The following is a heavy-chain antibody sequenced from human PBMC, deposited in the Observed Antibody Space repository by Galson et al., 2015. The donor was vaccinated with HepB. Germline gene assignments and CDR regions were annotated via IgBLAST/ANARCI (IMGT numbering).Heavy chain of an antibody. V-gene: IGHV1-2*02. CDR2: INPNSGGT. Sequence: SVKVSCKASGYTFTGYYMHWVRQAPGQGLEWMGWINPNSGGTNYAQKFQGGVTMTRDTSISTAYMELSRLRSDDTAVYYCAREGYCSSTSCYPYFDYWGQGTLVTVSS. CDR3: AREGYCSSTSCYPYFDY. CDR1: GYTFTGYY. D-gene: IGHD2-2*01. J-gene: IGHJ4*02.